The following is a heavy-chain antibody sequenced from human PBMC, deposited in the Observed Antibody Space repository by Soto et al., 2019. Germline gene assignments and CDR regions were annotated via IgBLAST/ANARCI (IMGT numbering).Heavy chain of an antibody. CDR2: IVVASGQT. V-gene: IGHV1-58*02. Sequence: GASVKVSCKASGSGFISSGIQWVRQAHGQRLEWRGWIVVASGQTDYAQNFRGRVAITRDTATATAYIELTGLTSEDTAVYFCSADRPDIGVGWWVWGQGTTVTVSS. CDR1: GSGFISSG. J-gene: IGHJ6*02. D-gene: IGHD2-15*01. CDR3: SADRPDIGVGWWV.